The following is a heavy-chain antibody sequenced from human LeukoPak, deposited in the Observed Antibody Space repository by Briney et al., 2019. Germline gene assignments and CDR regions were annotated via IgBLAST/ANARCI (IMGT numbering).Heavy chain of an antibody. Sequence: GGSLRLSCAASGFTVSDTWMSWVRQAPGKGLEWVGRIKDKSDGATTDYTAPVRGGFTISRDDSKNTLYLQMNSLITEDTAVYYCTTGYVIVGAPGDYWGQGTLVTVSS. D-gene: IGHD2/OR15-2a*01. CDR1: GFTVSDTW. J-gene: IGHJ4*02. CDR3: TTGYVIVGAPGDY. V-gene: IGHV3-15*01. CDR2: IKDKSDGATT.